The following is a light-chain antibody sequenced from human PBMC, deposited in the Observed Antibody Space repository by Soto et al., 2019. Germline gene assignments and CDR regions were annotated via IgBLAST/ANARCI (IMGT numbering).Light chain of an antibody. CDR1: QSVSSN. V-gene: IGKV3-15*01. CDR3: QQHNNCPPT. J-gene: IGKJ2*01. CDR2: GAS. Sequence: EIVMTQSPATLSVSPGERATLSCRASQSVSSNLDWYQQKPGQAPRLLIYGASTRATGIPARFSGSGSGTEFTLTISSLQSEDFAVYYCQQHNNCPPTFCQGTKLEIK.